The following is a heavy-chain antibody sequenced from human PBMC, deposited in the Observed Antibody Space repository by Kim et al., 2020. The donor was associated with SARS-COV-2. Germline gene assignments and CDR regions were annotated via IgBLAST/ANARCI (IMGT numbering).Heavy chain of an antibody. V-gene: IGHV3-21*01. CDR3: ARANTFPPLIAVAGFDY. J-gene: IGHJ4*02. D-gene: IGHD6-19*01. CDR1: GFTFSSYS. Sequence: GGSLRLSCAASGFTFSSYSMNWVRQAPGKGLEWVSSISSSSSYIYYTDSVKGRFTISRDNAKNSLYLQMNSLRAEDTAVYYCARANTFPPLIAVAGFDYWGQGTLVTVSS. CDR2: ISSSSSYI.